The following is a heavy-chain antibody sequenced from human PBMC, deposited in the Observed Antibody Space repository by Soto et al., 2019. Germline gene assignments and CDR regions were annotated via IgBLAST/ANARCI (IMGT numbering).Heavy chain of an antibody. J-gene: IGHJ4*02. Sequence: GGSLRLSCAASGFTFSSHSMNWVRQAPGKGLEWVSSISSSSSYIYYADSVKGRFTISRDNAKNSLYLQMNSLRAEDTAVYYCAIDKCSSTSCYSIWGQGTQVTVSS. CDR3: AIDKCSSTSCYSI. CDR1: GFTFSSHS. V-gene: IGHV3-21*01. CDR2: ISSSSSYI. D-gene: IGHD2-2*01.